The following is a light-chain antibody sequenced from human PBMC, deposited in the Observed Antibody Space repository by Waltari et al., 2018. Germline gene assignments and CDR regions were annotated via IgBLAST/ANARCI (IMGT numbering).Light chain of an antibody. V-gene: IGKV1-12*01. Sequence: DIQMTQSPSSASASVGDRVMITCRASQDMSRRLAWYQQNPGKAPKFLIYDASTLQSGAPSRVSGSGSGTDFTLTIGRLEPEDYAVYYCQQYENSPLTFGGGTQVETK. J-gene: IGKJ4*01. CDR2: DAS. CDR3: QQYENSPLT. CDR1: QDMSRR.